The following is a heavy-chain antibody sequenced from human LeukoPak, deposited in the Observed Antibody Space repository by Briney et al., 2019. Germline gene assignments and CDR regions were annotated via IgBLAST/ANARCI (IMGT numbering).Heavy chain of an antibody. CDR2: IYYSGST. CDR1: GGSISSYY. J-gene: IGHJ4*02. V-gene: IGHV4-59*01. CDR3: ARYVWGSYPTFEDY. D-gene: IGHD3-16*02. Sequence: PSETLSLTCTVSGGSISSYYWSWIRQPPGKGLEWIGYIYYSGSTNYNPSLKSRVTISVDTSKNQFSLKLRSVTAADTAVYYCARYVWGSYPTFEDYWGQGTLVTVSS.